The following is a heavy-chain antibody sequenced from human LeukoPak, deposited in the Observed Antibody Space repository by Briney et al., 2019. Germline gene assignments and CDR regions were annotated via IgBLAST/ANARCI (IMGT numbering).Heavy chain of an antibody. CDR1: GFTFSSYS. V-gene: IGHV3-21*01. CDR2: ISSSSSYI. J-gene: IGHJ5*02. D-gene: IGHD3-3*01. Sequence: GGSLRLSCAASGFTFSSYSMNWVRQAPGKGLEWVSSISSSSSYIYYADSVKGRFTISRDNAKNSLYLQMNSLRAEDTAVYYCARDEEGFEWSGYSGFWFDPWGQGTLVTVSS. CDR3: ARDEEGFEWSGYSGFWFDP.